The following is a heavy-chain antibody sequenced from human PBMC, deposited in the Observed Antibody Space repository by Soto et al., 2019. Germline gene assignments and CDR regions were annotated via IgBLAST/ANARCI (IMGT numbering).Heavy chain of an antibody. D-gene: IGHD3-9*01. CDR2: INPGNGNT. V-gene: IGHV1-3*01. CDR1: GYTFPRYA. Sequence: ASVKVSCKASGYTFPRYAMNWVRQAPGQSPEWTGWINPGNGNTKYSQRFQGRVTITRDTSASTAYMELSSLTSEDTAVYYCARRGALTSYYYGYYLDYWGQGTLVTVSS. J-gene: IGHJ4*02. CDR3: ARRGALTSYYYGYYLDY.